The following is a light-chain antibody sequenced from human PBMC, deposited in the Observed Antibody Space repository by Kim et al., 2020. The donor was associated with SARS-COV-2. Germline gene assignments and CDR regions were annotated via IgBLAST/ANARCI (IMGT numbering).Light chain of an antibody. V-gene: IGLV3-1*01. Sequence: SYELTQPPSVSVSPGQTASITCSGDKLGDKYAYWYQQKPGQSPVVVIYQDNKRPSGIPERFSGSNSGNTATLTISGTQAMDEADYYCQAWDSRSYVVFGGCTQLPVL. CDR3: QAWDSRSYVV. J-gene: IGLJ2*01. CDR2: QDN. CDR1: KLGDKY.